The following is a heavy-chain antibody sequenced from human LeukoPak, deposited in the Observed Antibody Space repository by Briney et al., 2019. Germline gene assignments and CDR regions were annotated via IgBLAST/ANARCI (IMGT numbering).Heavy chain of an antibody. CDR3: ARVVVGPSVYFDY. V-gene: IGHV3-53*01. J-gene: IGHJ4*02. D-gene: IGHD1-26*01. CDR1: EFTVSRNY. Sequence: GGSLRLSCAASEFTVSRNYMSWVRQAPGKGLECVSVIYSNNSTYYAASVKGRFTMSRDNSKNTLYIQMNSLRVEDTAVYYCARVVVGPSVYFDYWGQGTLVTVSS. CDR2: IYSNNST.